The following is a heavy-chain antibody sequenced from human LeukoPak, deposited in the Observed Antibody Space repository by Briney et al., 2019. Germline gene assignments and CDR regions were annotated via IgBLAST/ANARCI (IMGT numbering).Heavy chain of an antibody. V-gene: IGHV3-74*01. CDR3: ARSGSFNWFDP. Sequence: PGGSLRLSCAASGFTFDDYGMSWVRQAPGKGLVWVSRINSDGSSTSYADSVKGRFTISRDNAKNTLYLQVNSLRAEDTAVYYCARSGSFNWFDPWGQGTLVTVSS. CDR2: INSDGSST. J-gene: IGHJ5*02. D-gene: IGHD1-26*01. CDR1: GFTFDDYG.